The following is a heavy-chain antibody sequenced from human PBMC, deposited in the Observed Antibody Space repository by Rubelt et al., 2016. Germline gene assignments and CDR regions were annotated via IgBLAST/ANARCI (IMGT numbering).Heavy chain of an antibody. CDR2: INPSGGST. CDR3: ARDRGPFGVALMGGFDP. Sequence: RAAGEGLEWIGIINPSGGSTSYAQKFEGRVTVTRDTSSSTVYMEVSSLRDEDTAVYYCARDRGPFGVALMGGFDPWGQGTLVTVSS. J-gene: IGHJ5*02. D-gene: IGHD3-3*01. V-gene: IGHV1-46*01.